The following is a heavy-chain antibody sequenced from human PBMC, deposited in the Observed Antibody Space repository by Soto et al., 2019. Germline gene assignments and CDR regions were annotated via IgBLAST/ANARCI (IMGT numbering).Heavy chain of an antibody. Sequence: SVKVSCKASGGTFSSYAISWVRQAPGQGLEWMGGIIPIFGTANYAQKFQVRVTITADESTSTAYMELSSLRSEDTAVYYCARDKPGYSYGSYYFDYWGQGTLVTVSS. J-gene: IGHJ4*02. D-gene: IGHD5-18*01. CDR3: ARDKPGYSYGSYYFDY. CDR1: GGTFSSYA. V-gene: IGHV1-69*13. CDR2: IIPIFGTA.